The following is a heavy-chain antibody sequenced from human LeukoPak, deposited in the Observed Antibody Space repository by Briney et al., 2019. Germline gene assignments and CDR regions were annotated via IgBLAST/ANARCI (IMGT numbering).Heavy chain of an antibody. CDR1: GFTFSSYW. CDR2: ITSDGSST. Sequence: AGGSLRLSCAASGFTFSSYWMHWVRQDPGKGVVWVSRITSDGSSTSHADSVKGRFTTSRDNAKNTLYLQMNTLRAEDTAVYYCAGGGSTWLEYWGQGSLVTVSS. CDR3: AGGGSTWLEY. J-gene: IGHJ4*02. V-gene: IGHV3-74*01. D-gene: IGHD6-13*01.